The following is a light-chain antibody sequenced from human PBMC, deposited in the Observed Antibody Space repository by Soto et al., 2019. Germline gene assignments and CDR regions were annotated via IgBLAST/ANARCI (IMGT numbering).Light chain of an antibody. V-gene: IGLV2-11*01. CDR2: DVS. CDR1: RTDIGGYNY. CDR3: CSYAGSYTGV. Sequence: QSALTQPRSVSGSPGQSVTISCIGTRTDIGGYNYVSWYQQYPGKAPKPMIYDVSNRPPGVPDRFSGSKSGNTASLTISGLRVDDEADYYCCSYAGSYTGVFGGGTKVTVL. J-gene: IGLJ3*02.